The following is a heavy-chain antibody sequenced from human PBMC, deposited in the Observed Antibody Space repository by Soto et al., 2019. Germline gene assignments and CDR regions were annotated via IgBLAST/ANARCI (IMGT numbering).Heavy chain of an antibody. V-gene: IGHV3-49*04. D-gene: IGHD3-22*01. J-gene: IGHJ4*02. CDR1: GFTFGDYA. CDR2: IRSKAYGGTT. Sequence: PGGSLRLSCTASGFTFGDYAMSWVRQAPGKGLEWVGFIRSKAYGGTTEYAASVKGRFTISRDDSKSIAYLQMNSLKTEDTAVYYCTSAIVSGSTDYWGQGTLVTVSS. CDR3: TSAIVSGSTDY.